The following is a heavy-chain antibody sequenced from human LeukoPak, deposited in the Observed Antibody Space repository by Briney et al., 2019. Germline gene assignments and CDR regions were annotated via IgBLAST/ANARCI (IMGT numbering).Heavy chain of an antibody. CDR3: ARLPTRTDSSWYGGWFNP. V-gene: IGHV1-69*13. D-gene: IGHD6-13*01. Sequence: GASVKVSCKASGGTFISYAISWVRQAPGQGLEWMGGIIPIFGTANYAQKFQGRVTITADESTSTAYMELSSLRSEDTAVYYCARLPTRTDSSWYGGWFNPWGQGTLVTVSS. J-gene: IGHJ5*02. CDR1: GGTFISYA. CDR2: IIPIFGTA.